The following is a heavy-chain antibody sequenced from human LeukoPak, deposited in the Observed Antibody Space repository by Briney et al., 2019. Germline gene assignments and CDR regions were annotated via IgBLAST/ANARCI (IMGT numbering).Heavy chain of an antibody. Sequence: SETLSLTCAVSGVSISSSNWWSWVRQPPGKGLEWIGEIYHSGSTNYNPSLKSRVTISVDKSKNQFSLKLSSVTAADTAVYYCARDGAYSGYDAFDIWGQGTIVTVSS. CDR3: ARDGAYSGYDAFDI. V-gene: IGHV4-4*02. CDR2: IYHSGST. CDR1: GVSISSSNW. D-gene: IGHD5-12*01. J-gene: IGHJ3*02.